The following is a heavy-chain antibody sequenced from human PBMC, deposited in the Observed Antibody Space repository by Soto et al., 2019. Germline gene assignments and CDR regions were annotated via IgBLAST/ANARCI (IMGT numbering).Heavy chain of an antibody. D-gene: IGHD6-13*01. Sequence: QVTLKESGPVLVKPAETLTLTCTVSGFSLSNTLMGVSWIRQPPGRALEWLAHIFSNDEASYSTSLRSRLTTSKHTPKSQVVLTMTNLDPVDTGTYYCARIEGSRGFDPWGQGTLVTVSS. CDR1: GFSLSNTLMG. CDR2: IFSNDEA. V-gene: IGHV2-26*01. J-gene: IGHJ5*02. CDR3: ARIEGSRGFDP.